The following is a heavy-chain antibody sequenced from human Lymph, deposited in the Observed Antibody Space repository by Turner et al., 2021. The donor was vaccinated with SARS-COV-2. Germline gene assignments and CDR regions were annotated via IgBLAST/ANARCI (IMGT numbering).Heavy chain of an antibody. CDR1: GFTFSTSA. D-gene: IGHD1-26*01. J-gene: IGHJ3*02. V-gene: IGHV3-30*04. Sequence: QVQLVESGGGVVQPGRSLRLSCAASGFTFSTSAIHWVRQAPGKGLEWVAVISYDGFNQYYSDSVKGQFTISRDNSKNTLYLQMSSLRAEDTAVYYCARGSGSYLSAFDIWGQGTMVTVSS. CDR3: ARGSGSYLSAFDI. CDR2: ISYDGFNQ.